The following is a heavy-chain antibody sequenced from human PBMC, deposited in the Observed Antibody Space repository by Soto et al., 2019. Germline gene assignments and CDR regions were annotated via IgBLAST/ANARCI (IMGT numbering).Heavy chain of an antibody. J-gene: IGHJ4*02. V-gene: IGHV3-30*18. Sequence: TGGSLRLSCAASGFTFSSYGMHWVRQAPGKGLEWVAVISYDGSNKYYADSAKGRFTISRDNSKNTLFLQMNSLRAEDTAVYYCAKDQVVSIFGVVTAGYFDYWGRGTLVTVSS. CDR3: AKDQVVSIFGVVTAGYFDY. D-gene: IGHD3-3*01. CDR1: GFTFSSYG. CDR2: ISYDGSNK.